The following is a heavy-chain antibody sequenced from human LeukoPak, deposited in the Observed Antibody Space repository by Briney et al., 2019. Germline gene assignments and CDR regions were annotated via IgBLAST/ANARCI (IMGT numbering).Heavy chain of an antibody. CDR2: IYASGNT. D-gene: IGHD2/OR15-2a*01. Sequence: SETLSLTCTVSGGSISSYYWSWIRQPAGKGLEWIGRIYASGNTNYNPSLKSRVTMSIETSKNQFSLEVTSVTAADTAVYYCARERLLLRGGAFDIWGQGTMVTVSS. CDR1: GGSISSYY. V-gene: IGHV4-4*07. CDR3: ARERLLLRGGAFDI. J-gene: IGHJ3*02.